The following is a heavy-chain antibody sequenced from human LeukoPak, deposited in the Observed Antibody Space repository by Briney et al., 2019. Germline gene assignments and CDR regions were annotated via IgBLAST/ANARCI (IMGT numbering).Heavy chain of an antibody. J-gene: IGHJ6*02. CDR2: MNPNSGNT. D-gene: IGHD2-15*01. V-gene: IGHV1-8*01. Sequence: ASVKVSCKASGYTFTSYDINWVRQATGQGLEWMGWMNPNSGNTGYAQKFQGRVTMTRSTSISTAYMELSSLRSEDTAVYYCARDVVVVPATESFDYYYYGMDVWGQGTTVAVSS. CDR3: ARDVVVVPATESFDYYYYGMDV. CDR1: GYTFTSYD.